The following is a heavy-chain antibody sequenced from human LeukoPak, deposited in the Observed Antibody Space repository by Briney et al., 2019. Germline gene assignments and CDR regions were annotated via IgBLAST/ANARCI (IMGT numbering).Heavy chain of an antibody. J-gene: IGHJ5*02. CDR1: GYSISSGYY. V-gene: IGHV4-38-2*02. CDR2: IYHSGST. Sequence: PSETLSLTCTVSGYSISSGYYWGWIRQPPGKGLEWIGSIYHSGSTYYNPSLKSRVTISVDTSKNQFSLKLSSLTAPDTAVYYCARVLRIAAADTNWFDPWGQGTLVTVSS. D-gene: IGHD6-13*01. CDR3: ARVLRIAAADTNWFDP.